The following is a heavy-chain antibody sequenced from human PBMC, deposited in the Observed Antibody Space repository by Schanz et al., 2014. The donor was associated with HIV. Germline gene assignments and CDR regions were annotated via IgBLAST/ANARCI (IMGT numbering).Heavy chain of an antibody. J-gene: IGHJ6*02. Sequence: VQLVETGGGLIQPGGSLRLSCAVSGFTISSNYMSWVRQAPGKGLEWVSYISDTGTTTYYADSVNGRFTISRDNAKNSMFLQMNGLRAEDTAIYYCAKGLPPVAAPRRSNYFFAMDVWGQGTSVTVSS. V-gene: IGHV3-11*01. CDR3: AKGLPPVAAPRRSNYFFAMDV. CDR1: GFTISSNY. CDR2: ISDTGTTT. D-gene: IGHD6-19*01.